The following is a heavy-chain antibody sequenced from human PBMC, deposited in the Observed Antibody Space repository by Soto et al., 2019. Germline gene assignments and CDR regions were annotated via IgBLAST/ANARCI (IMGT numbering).Heavy chain of an antibody. D-gene: IGHD1-1*01. CDR2: IKWAASEK. V-gene: IGHV3-7*01. CDR3: VRTSVQVKGTTVKPCVAW. J-gene: IGHJ6*01. CDR1: GFTFGSDW. Sequence: EVQLEDSGGGLVQPGGSLRLSCAASGFTFGSDWMSWVRQAPGKGLELLATIKWAASEKKYVDSVKGRLTMSRANAQHTLCWRMDGLRAQESTVEYGVRTSVQVKGTTVKPCVAWWG.